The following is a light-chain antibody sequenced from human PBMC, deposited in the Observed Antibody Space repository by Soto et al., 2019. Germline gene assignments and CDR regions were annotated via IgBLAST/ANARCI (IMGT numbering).Light chain of an antibody. J-gene: IGKJ1*01. CDR1: QDISKW. CDR3: QQYETFSGT. V-gene: IGKV1-12*01. CDR2: AAS. Sequence: DIQMTQSPSFVSASVGDRVTITCRASQDISKWLAWYQQKPGKAPKLLIYAASTLQSGVPSRFSGSGSGTKFTLTIASLQPDDFATYYCQQYETFSGTFGPGTKVDIK.